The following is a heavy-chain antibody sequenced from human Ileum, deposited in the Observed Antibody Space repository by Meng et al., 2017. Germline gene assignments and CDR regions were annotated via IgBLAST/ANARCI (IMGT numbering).Heavy chain of an antibody. V-gene: IGHV4-34*01. CDR2: IDHSGGT. CDR3: ARRVGATPYAYNWLDP. J-gene: IGHJ5*02. D-gene: IGHD1-26*01. Sequence: QAQPQQWGAGLLKPSEPLSLTCGVYGGSFSGYYWSWIRQPPGKGLEWIGEIDHSGGTNYNPSLKNRVTISVDTSNNRFSLKLSSVKAADTALYFCARRVGATPYAYNWLDPWGQGTLVTVSS. CDR1: GGSFSGYY.